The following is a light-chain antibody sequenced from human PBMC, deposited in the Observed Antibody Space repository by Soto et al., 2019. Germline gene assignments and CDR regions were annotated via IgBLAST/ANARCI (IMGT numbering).Light chain of an antibody. V-gene: IGKV1-5*01. CDR2: DAS. J-gene: IGKJ1*01. CDR3: QQQNSSPWT. CDR1: QSVSDW. Sequence: DIQMTQSPSTLAASVGDRVTITCRASQSVSDWLAWFQQKPGKAPKVLIYDASTLESGVPSRFSGSGSGTEFTLTISSLQPEDFATYYCQQQNSSPWTFGQGTRVEIK.